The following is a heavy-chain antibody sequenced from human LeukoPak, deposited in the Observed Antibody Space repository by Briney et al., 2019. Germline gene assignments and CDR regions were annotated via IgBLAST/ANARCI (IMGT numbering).Heavy chain of an antibody. CDR2: IYYGGST. V-gene: IGHV4-59*01. J-gene: IGHJ3*01. Sequence: PSETLSLTCTVSGVSISSYYWSWIRQPPGKGLEWIGYIYYGGSTNYNPSLKSRVSISVGMSKNQFSLKLSSVTAADTAVYYCARDRPGGLWGQGTMVTVSS. CDR1: GVSISSYY. CDR3: ARDRPGGL.